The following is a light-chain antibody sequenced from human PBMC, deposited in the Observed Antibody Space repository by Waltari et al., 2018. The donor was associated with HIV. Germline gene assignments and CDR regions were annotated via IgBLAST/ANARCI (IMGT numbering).Light chain of an antibody. Sequence: DIVMTQSPASLAVSLGERATINCKSSQSVLYPSSNTNYLAWYQQKPGQPPKLLIHWASIRESGIPDRFSGSGSGTDFTLTISSLQAEDVAVYYCQQYYDSPTFGPGTKLDIK. V-gene: IGKV4-1*01. CDR3: QQYYDSPT. CDR2: WAS. J-gene: IGKJ3*01. CDR1: QSVLYPSSNTNY.